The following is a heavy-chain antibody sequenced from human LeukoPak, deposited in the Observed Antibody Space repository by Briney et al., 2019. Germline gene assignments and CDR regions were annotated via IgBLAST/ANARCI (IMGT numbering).Heavy chain of an antibody. J-gene: IGHJ3*02. CDR1: GGSISSSSYY. D-gene: IGHD3-3*01. CDR3: ASSYYDFWSGYYPMGGAFDI. CDR2: IYYSGST. V-gene: IGHV4-39*01. Sequence: PSETLSLTCTVSGGSISSSSYYWGWIRQPPGKGLEWIGSIYYSGSTYYNPSLKSRVTISVDTSKNQFSLKLSSVTAADTAVYYCASSYYDFWSGYYPMGGAFDIWGQGTMVTVSS.